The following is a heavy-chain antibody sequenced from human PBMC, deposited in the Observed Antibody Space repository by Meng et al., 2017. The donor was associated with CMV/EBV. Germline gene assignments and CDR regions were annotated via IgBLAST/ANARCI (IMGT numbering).Heavy chain of an antibody. CDR3: TTESGGSGRRNFDY. V-gene: IGHV3-15*01. CDR1: GFTFSNAW. CDR2: IKSKTDGGTT. D-gene: IGHD3-10*01. Sequence: GGSLRLSCAASGFTFSNAWMSWVRQAPGKGLEWAGRIKSKTDGGTTDYAAPVKGRFTISRDDSKNTLYLQMNSLKTEDTAVYYCTTESGGSGRRNFDYWGQGTLVTVSS. J-gene: IGHJ4*02.